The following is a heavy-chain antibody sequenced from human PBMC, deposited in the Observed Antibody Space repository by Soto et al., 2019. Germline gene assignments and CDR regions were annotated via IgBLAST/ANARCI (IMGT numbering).Heavy chain of an antibody. CDR3: ARGWPAVYYYYGMDV. CDR2: IYYSGST. Sequence: SETLSLTCTVSGGSISSGDYYWNWIRQPPGKGLEWIGYIYYSGSTYYNASLKSRVTISIDTSKNQFSLKLSSVTAADTAVYYCARGWPAVYYYYGMDVWGQGTTVT. CDR1: GGSISSGDYY. D-gene: IGHD2-15*01. V-gene: IGHV4-30-4*01. J-gene: IGHJ6*02.